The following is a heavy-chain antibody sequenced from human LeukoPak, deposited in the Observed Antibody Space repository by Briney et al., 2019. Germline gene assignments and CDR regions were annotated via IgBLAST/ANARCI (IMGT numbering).Heavy chain of an antibody. J-gene: IGHJ4*02. CDR2: MYYSGST. V-gene: IGHV4-59*01. CDR1: GGSISSYY. D-gene: IGHD3-10*01. CDR3: ARVTTMVRGAYPYYFDY. Sequence: SETLSLTCTVSGGSISSYYWSWIRQPPGKGLEWIGYMYYSGSTNYNPSLKSRVTISVDTSKNQFSLKLSSVTAADTAVYYCARVTTMVRGAYPYYFDYWGQGTLVTVSS.